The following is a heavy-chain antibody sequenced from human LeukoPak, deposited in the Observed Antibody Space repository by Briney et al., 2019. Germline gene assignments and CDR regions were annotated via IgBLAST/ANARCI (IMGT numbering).Heavy chain of an antibody. V-gene: IGHV4-59*12. Sequence: SETLSLTCTVSGGSISSYYWSWIRQPPGKGLEWIGYIYYSGSTNYNPSLKSRVTISVDTSKNQFSLKLSSVTAADTAVYYCARDFRYDDFWSGYYGNNWFDPWGQGTLVTVSS. J-gene: IGHJ5*02. CDR1: GGSISSYY. CDR3: ARDFRYDDFWSGYYGNNWFDP. CDR2: IYYSGST. D-gene: IGHD3-3*01.